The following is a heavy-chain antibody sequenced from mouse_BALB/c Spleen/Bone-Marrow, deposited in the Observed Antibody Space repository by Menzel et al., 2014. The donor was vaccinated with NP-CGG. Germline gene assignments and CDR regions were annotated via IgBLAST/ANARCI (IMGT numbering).Heavy chain of an antibody. CDR3: ARQGYYGYSDY. J-gene: IGHJ2*01. CDR2: INPDSSTI. V-gene: IGHV4-1*02. Sequence: VQPQQSGGGLVQPGGSLKLSCAASGFDFSRYWMSWVRQAPGKGLEWIGEINPDSSTINYTPSLKDKFIISRDNAKNTLYLQMRKVRSEDTALYYCARQGYYGYSDYWGQGTTLTVSS. CDR1: GFDFSRYW. D-gene: IGHD1-2*01.